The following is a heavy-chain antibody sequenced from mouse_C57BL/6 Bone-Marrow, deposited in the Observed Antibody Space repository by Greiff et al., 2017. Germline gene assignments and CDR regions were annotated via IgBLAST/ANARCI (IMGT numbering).Heavy chain of an antibody. CDR3: ARGYDGSSYERAYAMDY. J-gene: IGHJ4*01. V-gene: IGHV1-47*01. Sequence: QVQLKESGAELVKPGASVKMSCKASGYTFTTYPIEWMKQNHGKSLEWIGNFHPYNDDTKYNEKFKGKATLTVEKSSSTVYLELSRLTSDDSAGYYCARGYDGSSYERAYAMDYWGQGTSVTVSS. CDR1: GYTFTTYP. D-gene: IGHD1-1*01. CDR2: FHPYNDDT.